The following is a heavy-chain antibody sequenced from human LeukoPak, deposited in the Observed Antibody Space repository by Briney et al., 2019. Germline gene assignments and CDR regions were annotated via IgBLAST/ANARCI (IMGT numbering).Heavy chain of an antibody. V-gene: IGHV3-23*01. CDR3: AKEFAVAGTGDYYYYYMAV. CDR2: ITGSVGRT. Sequence: PGGSLTLAWSASAFYVRTYAMGAGREAPRGGLGWGSAITGSVGRTYYADSVKGRFTISRDNSKNTLYLQMNSLSDEDTAVYYCAKEFAVAGTGDYYYYYMAVWGKGTRVTISS. D-gene: IGHD6-19*01. J-gene: IGHJ6*03. CDR1: AFYVRTYA.